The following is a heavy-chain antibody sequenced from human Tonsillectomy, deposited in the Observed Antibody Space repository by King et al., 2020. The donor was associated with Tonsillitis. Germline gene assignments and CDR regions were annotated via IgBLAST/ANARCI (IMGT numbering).Heavy chain of an antibody. V-gene: IGHV3-30*04. CDR2: ISYDGSNK. Sequence: VQLVESGGGVVQPGRSLRLSCAASGFTFSSYAMHWVRQAPGKGLEWVAVISYDGSNKYYADSVKGRFTISRDNSKNTLYLQMNSLRAEDTAVYYCARELTGSPDYWGQGTLVTVSS. CDR1: GFTFSSYA. J-gene: IGHJ4*02. D-gene: IGHD3-9*01. CDR3: ARELTGSPDY.